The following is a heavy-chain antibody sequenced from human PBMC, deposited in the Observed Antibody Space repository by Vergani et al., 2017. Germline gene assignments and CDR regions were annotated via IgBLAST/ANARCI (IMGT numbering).Heavy chain of an antibody. CDR1: GYSISSGYY. V-gene: IGHV4-38-2*01. D-gene: IGHD3-22*01. J-gene: IGHJ6*02. CDR3: ARQHYYDSSGYYGVTYYYGMDV. Sequence: QVQLQESGPGLVKPSETLSLTCAVSGYSISSGYYWGWIRQPPGKGLEWIGSIYHSGSTYYNPSLKSRVTISVDTSKNQFSLRLSSVTAADTAVYYCARQHYYDSSGYYGVTYYYGMDVWGQGTTVTVSS. CDR2: IYHSGST.